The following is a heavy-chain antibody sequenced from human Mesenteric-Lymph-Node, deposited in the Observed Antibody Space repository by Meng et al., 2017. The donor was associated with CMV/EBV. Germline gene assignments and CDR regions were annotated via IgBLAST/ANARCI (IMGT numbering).Heavy chain of an antibody. CDR3: AGGCSSTSCIDY. D-gene: IGHD2-2*01. CDR2: IKQDGSEK. CDR1: GFSFDTYW. V-gene: IGHV3-7*01. Sequence: GGSLRLSCTASGFSFDTYWMSWVRQAPGKGLEWVANIKQDGSEKYSVDSVKGRFTISRDNAKNSLYLQMNSLRAEDTAVYYCAGGCSSTSCIDYWGQGTLVTVSS. J-gene: IGHJ4*02.